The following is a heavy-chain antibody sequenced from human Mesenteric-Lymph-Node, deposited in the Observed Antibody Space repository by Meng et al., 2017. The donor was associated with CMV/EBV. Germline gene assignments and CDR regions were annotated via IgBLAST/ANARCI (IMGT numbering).Heavy chain of an antibody. CDR3: ARVYDMEFAVPATYYYYYGRDV. V-gene: IGHV3-21*01. J-gene: IGHJ6*02. CDR1: GFTFSSYS. Sequence: GESLKISCAASGFTFSSYSMNWVRQAPGKGLEWVSSISSSSSYIYYADSVKGRFTISRDNAKNSLYLQMNSLRAEDTAVYYCARVYDMEFAVPATYYYYYGRDVWGQGTTVTVSS. D-gene: IGHD2-2*01. CDR2: ISSSSSYI.